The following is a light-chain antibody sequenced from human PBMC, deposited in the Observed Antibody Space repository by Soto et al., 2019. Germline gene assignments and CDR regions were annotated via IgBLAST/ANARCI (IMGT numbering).Light chain of an antibody. CDR2: GAS. Sequence: EIVMTHSPATLSVSPGERATLSCRASQSVSSNLAWYQQKPGQAPRLLIYGASTRATGIPARFSGSGSGTEFTLTISSLQSEDFAVYYCQQYNNWPRGTFGQGTKVDIK. CDR3: QQYNNWPRGT. V-gene: IGKV3-15*01. CDR1: QSVSSN. J-gene: IGKJ1*01.